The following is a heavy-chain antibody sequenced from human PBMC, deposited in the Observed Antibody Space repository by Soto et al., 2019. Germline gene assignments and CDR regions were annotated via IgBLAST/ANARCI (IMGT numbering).Heavy chain of an antibody. J-gene: IGHJ4*02. CDR2: IYHSGNT. CDR3: ARDGDYSSGWSYPDY. V-gene: IGHV4-4*02. CDR1: GGSISSSNW. Sequence: QVQLQESGPGLVKPSGTLSLTCAVSGGSISSSNWWSWVRQPPGKGLEWIGDIYHSGNTNYNPSLKSRVTISVDKSQNQFSLKLSSVTAADTAVYYCARDGDYSSGWSYPDYWGQGTLVTVSS. D-gene: IGHD6-19*01.